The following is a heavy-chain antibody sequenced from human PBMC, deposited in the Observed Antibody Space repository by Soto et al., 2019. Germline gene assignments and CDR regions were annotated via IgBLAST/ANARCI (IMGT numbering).Heavy chain of an antibody. CDR3: ARQRTTVVTQAYFDH. CDR2: IYYSGRT. V-gene: IGHV4-39*01. Sequence: LSLTCIVSGESLSSSSYYWGWIRQPPGKGLEWIGSIYYSGRTYYNPSFKSRVTISIDTSKNQFSLKLSSVTATDTAVYYCARQRTTVVTQAYFDHCGQGALVTVSS. CDR1: GESLSSSSYY. D-gene: IGHD2-21*02. J-gene: IGHJ4*02.